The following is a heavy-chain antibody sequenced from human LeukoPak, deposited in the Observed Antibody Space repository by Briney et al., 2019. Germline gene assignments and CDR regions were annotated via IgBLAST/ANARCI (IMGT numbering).Heavy chain of an antibody. CDR2: IRSKTYGGTT. V-gene: IGHV3-49*04. Sequence: GGSPRLSCTTSGFTFGDYAMSWVRQAPGKGLEWVNFIRSKTYGGTTEYAASMKGRFTISRDDSKSIAYLQMNSLKAEDTAVYYCTRVLRYSSSSSYYYAMDVWGQGTTVTVSS. D-gene: IGHD6-6*01. CDR3: TRVLRYSSSSSYYYAMDV. J-gene: IGHJ6*02. CDR1: GFTFGDYA.